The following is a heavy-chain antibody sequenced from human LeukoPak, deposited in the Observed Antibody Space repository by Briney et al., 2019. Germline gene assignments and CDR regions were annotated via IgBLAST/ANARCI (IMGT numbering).Heavy chain of an antibody. D-gene: IGHD3-22*01. CDR2: IYDNGST. CDR3: ASLTTAEAFDI. CDR1: GGSISIYY. V-gene: IGHV4-59*01. Sequence: SETLSLTCTVSGGSISIYYWSWIRQPPGKGLEWIGYIYDNGSTNYNPSLKSRVTISVDTSKNQFSLKLSSVTAADTAVYYCASLTTAEAFDIWGQGTMVTVSS. J-gene: IGHJ3*02.